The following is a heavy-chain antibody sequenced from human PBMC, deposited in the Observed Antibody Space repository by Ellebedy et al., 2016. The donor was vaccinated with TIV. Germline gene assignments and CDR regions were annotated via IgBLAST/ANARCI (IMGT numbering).Heavy chain of an antibody. CDR3: AKDQVGGDGRWVFDI. CDR2: ISFDGSRK. D-gene: IGHD3-16*01. CDR1: GFTFSSYG. J-gene: IGHJ3*02. V-gene: IGHV3-30*18. Sequence: GESLKISCAASGFTFSSYGIHWVRQAPGKGLEWVAVISFDGSRKYHGDYVKGRFTISRDNANNTLYLQMNSLRAEDTAIYYCAKDQVGGDGRWVFDIWGQGTMVTVSS.